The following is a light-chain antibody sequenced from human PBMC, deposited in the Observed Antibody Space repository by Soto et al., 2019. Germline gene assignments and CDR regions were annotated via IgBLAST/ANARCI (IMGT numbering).Light chain of an antibody. CDR3: QQFDDSPPAFT. Sequence: ESVLTQSPGTLSLSPGERATLSCRASQTVSSKYLTWYQQKPGQAPRLIIYGASIRATGIPDRFSGSRSGADFTLTISKLEPEDFAVYYCQQFDDSPPAFTFGQGTKLEI. V-gene: IGKV3-20*01. CDR2: GAS. CDR1: QTVSSKY. J-gene: IGKJ2*01.